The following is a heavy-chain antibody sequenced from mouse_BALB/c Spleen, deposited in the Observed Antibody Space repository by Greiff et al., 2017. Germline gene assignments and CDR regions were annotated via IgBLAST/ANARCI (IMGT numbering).Heavy chain of an antibody. CDR3: TRSRDYDAGFAY. D-gene: IGHD2-4*01. CDR1: GYTFTSYW. Sequence: QVQLQQSGAELVRPGASVKLSCKASGYTFTSYWINWVKQRPGQGLEWIGNIYPSDSYTNYNQKFKDKATLTVDKSSSTAYMQLSSPTSEDSAVYYCTRSRDYDAGFAYWGQGTLVTVSA. V-gene: IGHV1-69*02. CDR2: IYPSDSYT. J-gene: IGHJ3*01.